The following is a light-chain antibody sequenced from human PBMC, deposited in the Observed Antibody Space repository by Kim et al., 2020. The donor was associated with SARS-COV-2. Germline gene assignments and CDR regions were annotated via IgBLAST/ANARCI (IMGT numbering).Light chain of an antibody. CDR2: YDS. CDR1: NIGSKS. Sequence: APGKTARITCGGNNIGSKSVHWYQQKPGQAPVLVIYYDSDRPSGIPERFSGSNSGNTATLTISRVEAGDEAEYYCQVWDSSSDPVVFGGGTQLTVL. J-gene: IGLJ2*01. V-gene: IGLV3-21*04. CDR3: QVWDSSSDPVV.